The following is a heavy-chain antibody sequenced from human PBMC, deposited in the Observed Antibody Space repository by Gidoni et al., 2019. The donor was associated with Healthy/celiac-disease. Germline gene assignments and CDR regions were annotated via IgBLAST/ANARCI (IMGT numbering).Heavy chain of an antibody. J-gene: IGHJ4*02. CDR1: GFTFSDYY. Sequence: QVQLVESGGGLVKSGGSLRLSCAASGFTFSDYYMSWIRQAPGKGLEWVSYISSSGSTIYYADSVKGRFTISRDNAKNSLYLQMNSLRAEDTAVYYCARDRNDDFWSGYYTGNDYWGQGTLVTVSS. V-gene: IGHV3-11*01. CDR2: ISSSGSTI. D-gene: IGHD3-3*01. CDR3: ARDRNDDFWSGYYTGNDY.